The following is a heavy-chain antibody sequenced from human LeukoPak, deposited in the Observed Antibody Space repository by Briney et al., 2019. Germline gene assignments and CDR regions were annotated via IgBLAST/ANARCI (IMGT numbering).Heavy chain of an antibody. D-gene: IGHD6-13*01. CDR1: GFTFDDYA. CDR3: AKGGAGSWFDP. Sequence: PGGSLRLSCAASGFTFDDYAMHWVRQAPGKGLEWVSGISWNSGSIGYADSVKGRFTNSRDNAKNSLYLQMNSLRAEDTALYYCAKGGAGSWFDPWGQGTLVTVSS. V-gene: IGHV3-9*01. J-gene: IGHJ5*02. CDR2: ISWNSGSI.